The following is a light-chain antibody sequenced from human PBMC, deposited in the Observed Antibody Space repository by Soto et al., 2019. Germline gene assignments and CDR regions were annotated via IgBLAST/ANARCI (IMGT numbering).Light chain of an antibody. CDR1: SSDVGSYSL. V-gene: IGLV2-23*01. CDR3: CSHAGSNSYV. J-gene: IGLJ1*01. Sequence: QSALTQPASVSGSPGQSITISCTGTSSDVGSYSLVAWYQQHPGKAPKLMIYEANKRPSGVSNRFSGSKSGNTASLTISGLQAEDEADYYCCSHAGSNSYVFGIGTKVTVL. CDR2: EAN.